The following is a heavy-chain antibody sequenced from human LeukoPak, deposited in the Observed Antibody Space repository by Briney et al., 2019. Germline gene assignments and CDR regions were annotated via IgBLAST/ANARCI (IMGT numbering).Heavy chain of an antibody. CDR3: AELGITMIGGV. J-gene: IGHJ6*04. CDR1: GYTFITFNTYA. D-gene: IGHD3-10*02. Sequence: PGGSLRLSCEGSGYTFITFNTYAMSWVRQSPGKGLEWVSYISSSGSTIYYADSVKGRFTISRDNAKNSLYLQMNSLRAEDTAVYYCAELGITMIGGVWGKGTTVTISS. CDR2: ISSSGSTI. V-gene: IGHV3-48*03.